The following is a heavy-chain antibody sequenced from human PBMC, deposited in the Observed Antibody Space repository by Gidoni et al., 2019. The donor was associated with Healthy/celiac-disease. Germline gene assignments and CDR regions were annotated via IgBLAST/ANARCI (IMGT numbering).Heavy chain of an antibody. CDR1: GGSFSGDY. CDR3: ARVRRGPSRWFDP. CDR2: INHSGST. V-gene: IGHV4-34*01. D-gene: IGHD3-10*01. J-gene: IGHJ5*02. Sequence: QVQLQQWGAGRLTPSETLSLTCAVYGGSFSGDYWSWIRRPPGKGLEWIGEINHSGSTNYNPSLKSRVTISVDTSKHQFSLKLSAVTAADTAVYYCARVRRGPSRWFDPWGQGTLVTVSS.